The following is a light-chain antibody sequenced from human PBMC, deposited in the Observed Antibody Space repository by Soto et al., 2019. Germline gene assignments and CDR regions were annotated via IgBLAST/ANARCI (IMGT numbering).Light chain of an antibody. Sequence: QSALTQPPSASGSPGQSVTISCTGISSDVGGYNYVSWYQQHPGKAPKLMISEVNKRPSGVPDRFSGSKSGNTASLTVSGLQAEDEADYYCSSYAGSRIVVFGGGTKVTVL. CDR2: EVN. J-gene: IGLJ2*01. CDR1: SSDVGGYNY. V-gene: IGLV2-8*01. CDR3: SSYAGSRIVV.